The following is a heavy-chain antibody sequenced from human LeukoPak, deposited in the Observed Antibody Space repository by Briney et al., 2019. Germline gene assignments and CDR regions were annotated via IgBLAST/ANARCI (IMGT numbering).Heavy chain of an antibody. D-gene: IGHD1-14*01. J-gene: IGHJ4*02. V-gene: IGHV3-74*01. CDR2: LNTDGGLA. CDR1: GFTFGNYW. CDR3: ARELDAAQTVDY. Sequence: GGSLRLSCAASGFTFGNYWMKWVRHAPGKGLVWVSRLNTDGGLATYADSVKGQFTISRDNAKNTLYLQMNSLRVDDTAVYYCARELDAAQTVDYWGQGTLVTVSS.